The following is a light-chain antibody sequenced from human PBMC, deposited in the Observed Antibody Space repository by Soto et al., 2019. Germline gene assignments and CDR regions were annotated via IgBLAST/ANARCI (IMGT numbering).Light chain of an antibody. V-gene: IGKV4-1*01. J-gene: IGKJ4*01. Sequence: VMTQFLSTLAMSLGQRANITCTFSLSILSTYNHRDYLAWYYQKPGQPPKLLINWASTRLSGVPDRFSGSGSWKDFTLTISGLQAEDVAVYYCQHYYDVPRNFGGGTKGDIK. CDR3: QHYYDVPRN. CDR2: WAS. CDR1: LSILSTYNHRDY.